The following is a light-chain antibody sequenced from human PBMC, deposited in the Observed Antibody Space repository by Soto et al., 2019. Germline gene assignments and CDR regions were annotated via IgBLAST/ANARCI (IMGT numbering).Light chain of an antibody. CDR3: GTCDNSRRAEV. V-gene: IGLV1-51*01. J-gene: IGLJ2*01. CDR1: NSNIGNNY. CDR2: DNH. Sequence: QSVLTQPPSVSAAPGQKVTISCSGSNSNIGNNYVSWYQQLPGTAPKLLIYDNHKRPSGIPDRFSGSKSGTSATLGITGLQAGDEADYYCGTCDNSRRAEVFGGGTQLTVL.